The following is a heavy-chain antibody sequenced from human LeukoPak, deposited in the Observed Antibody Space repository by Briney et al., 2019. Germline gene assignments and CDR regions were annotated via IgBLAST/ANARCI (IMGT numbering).Heavy chain of an antibody. J-gene: IGHJ4*02. CDR2: IKQDGSEK. Sequence: GGSLRLSCAASGFTFSSYSMSWVRQAPGKGLEWVANIKQDGSEKYYVDSVKGRFTISRDNAKNSLYLQMNSLRAEDTAVYYCARESYYDSSGYSTLGYWGQGTLVTVSS. D-gene: IGHD3-22*01. CDR1: GFTFSSYS. CDR3: ARESYYDSSGYSTLGY. V-gene: IGHV3-7*01.